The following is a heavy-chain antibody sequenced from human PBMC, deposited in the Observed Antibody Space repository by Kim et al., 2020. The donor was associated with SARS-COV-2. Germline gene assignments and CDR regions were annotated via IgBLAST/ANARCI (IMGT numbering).Heavy chain of an antibody. V-gene: IGHV3-30*18. J-gene: IGHJ4*02. Sequence: GGSLRLSCVASGFTFSNYGMHWVRQAPGKGLEWVGIVSYEGRNTYYAGSVAGRFSISRDNSKNTLYLQMNSLRTEYTALYYCVKEAAFTTIVVDYYFDYWGQGTLVTVSS. D-gene: IGHD3-22*01. CDR3: VKEAAFTTIVVDYYFDY. CDR2: VSYEGRNT. CDR1: GFTFSNYG.